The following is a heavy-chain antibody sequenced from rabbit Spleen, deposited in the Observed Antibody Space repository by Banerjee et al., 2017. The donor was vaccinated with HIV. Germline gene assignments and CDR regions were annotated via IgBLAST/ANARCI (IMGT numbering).Heavy chain of an antibody. J-gene: IGHJ4*01. CDR2: IDPIFGIA. CDR3: VREVAGKFGL. CDR1: GFDFSRYY. D-gene: IGHD4-1*01. V-gene: IGHV1S7*01. Sequence: QLVESGGGLVQPGESLTLSCKASGFDFSRYYVSWVRQAPGKGLEWIGDIDPIFGIAVSASWVNGRFTIPSHNAQNTLYLQLNSLTTADTATYFCVREVAGKFGLWGPGTLVTVS.